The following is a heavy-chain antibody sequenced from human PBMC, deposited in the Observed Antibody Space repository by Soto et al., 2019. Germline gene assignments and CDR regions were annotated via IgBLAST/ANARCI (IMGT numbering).Heavy chain of an antibody. J-gene: IGHJ4*02. CDR1: GDSISGSY. CDR3: ARVLDY. CDR2: IYFSGTT. D-gene: IGHD2-8*02. V-gene: IGHV4-59*12. Sequence: PSETLSLTCVVSGDSISGSYWSWILQPPGKALEWIGYIYFSGTTYYNPSLQSRVTISVDRSKNQFSLKPSSVTAAHTAVYYCARVLDYWGQGTLVIVSS.